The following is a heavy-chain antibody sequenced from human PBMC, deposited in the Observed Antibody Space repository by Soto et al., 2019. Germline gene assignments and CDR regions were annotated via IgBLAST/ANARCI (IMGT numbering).Heavy chain of an antibody. CDR2: ISAYNGNT. D-gene: IGHD7-27*01. V-gene: IGHV1-18*01. CDR1: GGTFSSYG. CDR3: AREGLANWGRYYYYGMDV. J-gene: IGHJ6*02. Sequence: ASVKVSCKASGGTFSSYGISWVRQAPGQGLEWMGWISAYNGNTNYAQKLQGRVTMTTDTSTSTAYMELRSLRSDDTAVYYCAREGLANWGRYYYYGMDVWGQGTTVTVSS.